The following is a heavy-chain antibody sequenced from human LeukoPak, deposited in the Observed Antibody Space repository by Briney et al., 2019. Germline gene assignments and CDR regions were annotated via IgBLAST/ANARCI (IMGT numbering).Heavy chain of an antibody. CDR1: GFTFDDYG. V-gene: IGHV3-20*03. J-gene: IGHJ4*02. D-gene: IGHD6-19*01. CDR3: ARAPYSSGWYDY. CDR2: INWNGGST. Sequence: PGGSLTLSSAASGFTFDDYGMSWVRQAPGKGLEWVSGINWNGGSTGYADSVKGRFTISRDNAKNSLYLQMNSLRAEDTALYYCARAPYSSGWYDYWGQGTLVTVSS.